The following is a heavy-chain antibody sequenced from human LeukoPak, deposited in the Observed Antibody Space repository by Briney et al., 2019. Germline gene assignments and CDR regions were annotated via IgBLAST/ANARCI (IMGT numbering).Heavy chain of an antibody. V-gene: IGHV4-4*02. Sequence: SETLSLTCAVSGGSISSSNWWSWVRQPPGKGLEWIGEIYHSGSTNYNPSLKSRVTISVDKSKNQFSLKLSSVTAADTAVYYCARVNRITGTTNYWFDPWGQGTLVTVSS. D-gene: IGHD1-20*01. CDR2: IYHSGST. CDR1: GGSISSSNW. CDR3: ARVNRITGTTNYWFDP. J-gene: IGHJ5*02.